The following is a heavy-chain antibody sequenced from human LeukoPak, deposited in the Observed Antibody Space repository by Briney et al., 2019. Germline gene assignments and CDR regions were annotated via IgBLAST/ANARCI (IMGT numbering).Heavy chain of an antibody. J-gene: IGHJ4*02. D-gene: IGHD2-2*02. CDR2: INHSGST. CDR1: GGSFSGYY. Sequence: PSETLSLTCAVYGGSFSGYYWSWIRQPPGKGLEWIGEINHSGSTNYNPSLKSRVTISVDTSKNQLSLKLSSVTAADTAVYYCARVRCSSTSCYTLRGYFDYWGQGTLVTVSS. CDR3: ARVRCSSTSCYTLRGYFDY. V-gene: IGHV4-34*01.